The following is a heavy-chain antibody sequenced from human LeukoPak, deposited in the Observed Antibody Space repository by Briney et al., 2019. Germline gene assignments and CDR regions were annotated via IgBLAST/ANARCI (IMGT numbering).Heavy chain of an antibody. V-gene: IGHV3-53*01. J-gene: IGHJ4*02. CDR3: ARGGRYGQYYYDY. D-gene: IGHD4-17*01. CDR2: IYSGGST. CDR1: GFTVCGNY. Sequence: GGSLRLSCAASGFTVCGNYMSWVRQAPGKGLGWVSVIYSGGSTYYADSAKGRFTISRDNSKNTVYLQMNSLRAEDTAVYYCARGGRYGQYYYDYWDQGTLVTVSS.